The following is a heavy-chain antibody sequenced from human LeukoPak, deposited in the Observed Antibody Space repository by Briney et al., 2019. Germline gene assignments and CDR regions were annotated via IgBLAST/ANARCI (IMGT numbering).Heavy chain of an antibody. D-gene: IGHD3-9*01. Sequence: GSLRLSCAASGFTFSSYAMSWVRQAPGKGLEWVSAVSGSGAYTYYADSVKGRFTISRDNSKNTLYLQMNSLRAEDTAVYYCARGSQNYDILTGYSPGDAFDIWGQGTMVTVSS. CDR3: ARGSQNYDILTGYSPGDAFDI. CDR2: VSGSGAYT. V-gene: IGHV3-23*01. J-gene: IGHJ3*02. CDR1: GFTFSSYA.